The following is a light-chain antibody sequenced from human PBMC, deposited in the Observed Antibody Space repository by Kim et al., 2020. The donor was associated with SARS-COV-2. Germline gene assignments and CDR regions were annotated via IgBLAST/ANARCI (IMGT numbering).Light chain of an antibody. CDR3: MQGTHWPFT. J-gene: IGKJ3*01. CDR1: QSLVYSDGNIY. V-gene: IGKV2-30*01. CDR2: KVS. Sequence: PGSISWRSSQSLVYSDGNIYLNWFHQRPGQSPRRLIYKVSNRDSGVPDRFSGSGSGTDFTLQISRVEAEDVGVYYCMQGTHWPFTFGPGTKVDIK.